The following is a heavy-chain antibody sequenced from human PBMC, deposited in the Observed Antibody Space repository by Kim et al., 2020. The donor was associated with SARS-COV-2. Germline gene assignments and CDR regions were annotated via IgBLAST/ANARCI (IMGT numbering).Heavy chain of an antibody. CDR2: ISSDWDTT. J-gene: IGHJ4*02. D-gene: IGHD1-26*01. CDR3: ARGGTSGSYPIDY. V-gene: IGHV3-74*01. Sequence: GGSLRLSCAASGFTFSSYWMHWVRQAPGKGLVWVSRISSDWDTTTYADSVKGRFTISRDNAKNTLYLQMSSLGAEDTAVYYCARGGTSGSYPIDYWGQGTLVTVSS. CDR1: GFTFSSYW.